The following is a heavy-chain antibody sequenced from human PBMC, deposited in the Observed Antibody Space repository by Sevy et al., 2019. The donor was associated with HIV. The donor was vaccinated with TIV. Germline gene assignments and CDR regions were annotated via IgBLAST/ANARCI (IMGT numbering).Heavy chain of an antibody. D-gene: IGHD3-22*01. CDR3: ARVDNTYYYDGSGYYGGGFDY. CDR1: GFTFSSYG. Sequence: GGSLRLSCAASGFTFSSYGMHWVRQAPGKGLEWVAVIWYDGSNKYYADSVKGRFTISRDNSKNTLYLQMNSLRAEDRAVYYCARVDNTYYYDGSGYYGGGFDYWGQGTLVTVSS. J-gene: IGHJ4*02. V-gene: IGHV3-33*01. CDR2: IWYDGSNK.